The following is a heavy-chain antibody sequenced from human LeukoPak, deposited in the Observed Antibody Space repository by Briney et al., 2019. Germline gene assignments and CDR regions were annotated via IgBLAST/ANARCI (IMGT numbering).Heavy chain of an antibody. CDR2: IYYSEGA. CDR3: ARVGGYPLSAFDI. V-gene: IGHV4-59*08. Sequence: SETLSLTCTVSGGSIRSYYWSWIRQPPGKGLEWIGYIYYSEGANYNPSLKSRITISVDTSKNQFSLNLNSVTAADTAVYYCARVGGYPLSAFDIWGRGTMVTVSS. CDR1: GGSIRSYY. D-gene: IGHD3-22*01. J-gene: IGHJ3*02.